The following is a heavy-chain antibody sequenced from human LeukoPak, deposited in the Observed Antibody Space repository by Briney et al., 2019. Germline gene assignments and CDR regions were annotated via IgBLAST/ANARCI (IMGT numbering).Heavy chain of an antibody. CDR2: SNSDGGST. D-gene: IGHD5-18*01. V-gene: IGHV3-74*01. Sequence: GGSLRLSCAASGFTFSSYWMHWVRQVPGKGLVWVSRSNSDGGSTSYADSVKGRFTISRDNAKNTLYLQMNSLRDEDTAVYYCAGEEGNSYGINWFDPWGQGTLVTVSS. CDR3: AGEEGNSYGINWFDP. J-gene: IGHJ5*02. CDR1: GFTFSSYW.